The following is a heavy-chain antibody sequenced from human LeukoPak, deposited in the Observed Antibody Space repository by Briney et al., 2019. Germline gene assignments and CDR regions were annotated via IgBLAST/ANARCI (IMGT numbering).Heavy chain of an antibody. CDR3: ARDWNDSDRAYYFDN. CDR1: GGTFSSYA. Sequence: GASVKVSCKASGGTFSSYAISWVRQAPGQGLEWMGGIIPIFGTANYAQKFQGRVTITADKSTSTAYMELSSLRSEDTAVYYCARDWNDSDRAYYFDNWGQGTLVTVSS. V-gene: IGHV1-69*06. J-gene: IGHJ4*02. D-gene: IGHD1-1*01. CDR2: IIPIFGTA.